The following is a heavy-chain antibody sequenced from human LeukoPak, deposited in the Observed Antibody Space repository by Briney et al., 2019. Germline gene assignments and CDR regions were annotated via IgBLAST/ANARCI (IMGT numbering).Heavy chain of an antibody. CDR1: GFTFSSYW. CDR3: ARESRSYFDY. CDR2: ISSSSSYI. V-gene: IGHV3-21*01. Sequence: PGGSLRLSCAASGFTFSSYWMSWVRQAPGKGLEWVSSISSSSSYIYYADSVKGRFTISRDNAKNSLYLQMNSLRAEDTAVYYCARESRSYFDYWGQGTLVTVSS. J-gene: IGHJ4*02.